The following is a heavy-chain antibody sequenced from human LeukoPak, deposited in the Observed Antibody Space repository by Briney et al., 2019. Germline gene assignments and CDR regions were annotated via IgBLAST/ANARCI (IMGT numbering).Heavy chain of an antibody. V-gene: IGHV3-7*01. D-gene: IGHD3-22*01. J-gene: IGHJ4*02. CDR2: IKEDGTEK. CDR3: AREVVLSTSAWFEY. Sequence: GGSLRLSCAVSGFTFSSYWMSWVRQAPGKGLEWVANIKEDGTEKYYQDSVEGRFTISRDNAKNPLYLQMNSLRAEDTAVYYCAREVVLSTSAWFEYWGQGTLVTVSS. CDR1: GFTFSSYW.